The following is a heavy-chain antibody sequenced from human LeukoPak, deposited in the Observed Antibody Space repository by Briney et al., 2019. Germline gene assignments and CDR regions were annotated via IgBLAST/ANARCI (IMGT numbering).Heavy chain of an antibody. D-gene: IGHD6-13*01. CDR1: GFTFSSHW. CDR2: INQGGSEI. V-gene: IGHV3-7*01. CDR3: ARSSVARGLDLAAAAGPY. Sequence: GGSLRLSCADSGFTFSSHWTSWVRQAPGKGLEWVANINQGGSEIYYVDSVRGRFTISRDNAKNSLYLQMNSLRAEDTSVYYCARSSVARGLDLAAAAGPYWGQGTLVTVSS. J-gene: IGHJ4*02.